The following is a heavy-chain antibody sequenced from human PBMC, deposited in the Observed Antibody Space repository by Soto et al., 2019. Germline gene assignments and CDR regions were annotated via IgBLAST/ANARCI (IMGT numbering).Heavy chain of an antibody. J-gene: IGHJ4*02. CDR2: ISGSGGST. D-gene: IGHD3-22*01. CDR3: AKSLITMIVVVSQTPFDY. Sequence: GFLRLSCAASGFTFSIYAMSWVRQAPGKGLEWVSAISGSGGSTYYADSVKGRFTISRDNSKNTLYLQMNSLRAEDTAVYYCAKSLITMIVVVSQTPFDYWGQGTLVTVSS. V-gene: IGHV3-23*01. CDR1: GFTFSIYA.